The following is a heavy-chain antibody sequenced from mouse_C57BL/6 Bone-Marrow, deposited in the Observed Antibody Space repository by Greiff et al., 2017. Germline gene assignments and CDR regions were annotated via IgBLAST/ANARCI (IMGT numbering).Heavy chain of an antibody. CDR2: ISSGGSYT. J-gene: IGHJ4*01. CDR3: ARHNLYYAMDY. V-gene: IGHV5-6*01. CDR1: GFTFSSYG. Sequence: EVHLVESGGDLVKPGGSLKLSCAASGFTFSSYGMSWVRQTPDKRLEWVATISSGGSYTYYPDSVKGRFTISRDNAKNTLYLQMSSLKSEDTAMYYCARHNLYYAMDYWGQGTSVTVS.